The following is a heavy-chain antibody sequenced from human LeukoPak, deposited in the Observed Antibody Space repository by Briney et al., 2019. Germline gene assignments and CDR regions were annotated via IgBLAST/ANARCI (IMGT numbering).Heavy chain of an antibody. Sequence: SETLSLTCAVYGGSFSGYYWSWIRQPPGKGLEWIGEINHSGSTNYNPSLKSRATISVDTSKNQFSLKLSSVTAADTAVYYCARRAYYYGSGSFHFDYWGQGTLVTVSS. J-gene: IGHJ4*02. CDR3: ARRAYYYGSGSFHFDY. CDR2: INHSGST. D-gene: IGHD3-10*01. V-gene: IGHV4-34*01. CDR1: GGSFSGYY.